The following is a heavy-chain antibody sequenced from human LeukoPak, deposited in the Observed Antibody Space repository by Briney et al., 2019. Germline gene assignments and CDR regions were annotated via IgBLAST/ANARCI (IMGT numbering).Heavy chain of an antibody. CDR1: GYRFTSYW. V-gene: IGHV5-51*01. Sequence: GASLKISCKGSGYRFTSYWIGWVRQMPGKGLEWMGIIYPGDSDTRYSPSFQGQVTISADKSISTAYLQWSSLKASDTAMYYCARPSGIADDYYYGMDVWGQGTTVTVSS. CDR3: ARPSGIADDYYYGMDV. J-gene: IGHJ6*02. CDR2: IYPGDSDT. D-gene: IGHD6-13*01.